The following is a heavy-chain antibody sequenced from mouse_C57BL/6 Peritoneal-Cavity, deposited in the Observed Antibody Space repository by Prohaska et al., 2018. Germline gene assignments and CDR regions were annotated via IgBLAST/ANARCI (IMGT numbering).Heavy chain of an antibody. CDR2: MNQDSRKI. Sequence: EVKLLQSGGGLVQPGGSLKLSCSASGLDFSRYWMTWVRRAAGKGREWIGEMNQDSRKINYAPSLKDKVIISRENDKNTLYLQRSKVRSEDTAMYYCARLLGEYWGQGTSGTVAS. CDR1: GLDFSRYW. V-gene: IGHV4-1*01. J-gene: IGHJ4*01. CDR3: ARLLGEY.